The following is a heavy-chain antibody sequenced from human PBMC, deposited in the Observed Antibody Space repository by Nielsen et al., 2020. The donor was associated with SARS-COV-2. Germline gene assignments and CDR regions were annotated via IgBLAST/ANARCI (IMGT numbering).Heavy chain of an antibody. CDR3: AKDKYQLLNYGMDV. Sequence: DSVKGRFKISRDNSKNTLYLQMNSLRAEDTAVYYCAKDKYQLLNYGMDVWGQGTTVTVSS. J-gene: IGHJ6*02. D-gene: IGHD2-2*01. V-gene: IGHV3-23*01.